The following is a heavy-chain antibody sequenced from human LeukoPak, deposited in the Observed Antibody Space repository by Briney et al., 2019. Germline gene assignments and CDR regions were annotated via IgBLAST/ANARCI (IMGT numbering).Heavy chain of an antibody. CDR1: GFTFSIYA. D-gene: IGHD6-19*01. J-gene: IGHJ4*02. CDR3: AKDCIAVVGTRVDF. V-gene: IGHV3-23*01. CDR2: ISGSGGST. Sequence: PGGSLRLSCAASGFTFSIYAMNWVRQAPGKGLEWVSGISGSGGSTYYADSVKGRFTISRDNSKNKMFLQMNSLRAEDTAVYYCAKDCIAVVGTRVDFWGQGTLVTVSS.